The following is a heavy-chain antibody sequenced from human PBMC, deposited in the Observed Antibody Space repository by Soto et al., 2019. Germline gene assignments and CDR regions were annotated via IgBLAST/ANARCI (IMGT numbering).Heavy chain of an antibody. D-gene: IGHD4-4*01. CDR2: IYSGGST. J-gene: IGHJ6*03. CDR3: ARVSFSNYYDYYYMDV. CDR1: GFTVSSNY. V-gene: IGHV3-66*01. Sequence: EVQLVESGGGLVQPGGSLRLSCAASGFTVSSNYMSWVRQAPGKGLEWVSVIYSGGSTYYADSVKGRFTISRDYSKNTLYLQMNSLRAEDTAVYYCARVSFSNYYDYYYMDVWGKGTTVTVSS.